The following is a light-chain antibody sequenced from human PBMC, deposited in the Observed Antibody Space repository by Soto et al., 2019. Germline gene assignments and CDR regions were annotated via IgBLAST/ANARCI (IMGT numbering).Light chain of an antibody. CDR2: EGT. J-gene: IGLJ2*01. CDR3: CSYASTNTLV. Sequence: QSALTQPASVSGSPGQSITISCTGSISDIGTFNLVSWFQQHPGKAPKLMIYEGTKWPSGDSNRFSGSKSGNTASLTISGLQAEDEADYYCCSYASTNTLVVGGGTKVTVL. CDR1: ISDIGTFNL. V-gene: IGLV2-23*01.